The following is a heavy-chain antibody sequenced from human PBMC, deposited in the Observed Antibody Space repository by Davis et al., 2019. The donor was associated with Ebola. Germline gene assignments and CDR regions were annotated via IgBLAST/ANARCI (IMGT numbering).Heavy chain of an antibody. V-gene: IGHV1-8*02. CDR1: GYTFSSYD. D-gene: IGHD3-10*01. CDR3: AREISSSYYKAEH. J-gene: IGHJ4*02. CDR2: MNPNSGNT. Sequence: ASVKVSCKASGYTFSSYDINWVRQATGQGLEWMGWMNPNSGNTGYAQKFQGRVTMTKNTSISTAYLELSSLRSEDTAVYYCAREISSSYYKAEHWGQGTLVAVSS.